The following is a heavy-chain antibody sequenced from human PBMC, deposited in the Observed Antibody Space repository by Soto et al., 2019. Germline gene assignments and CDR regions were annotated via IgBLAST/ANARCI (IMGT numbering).Heavy chain of an antibody. D-gene: IGHD2-2*01. CDR3: ARDRGDIVVVPAAMLLGY. CDR2: ISYDGSNK. Sequence: QVQLVESGGGVVQPGRSLRLSCAASGFTFSSYAMHWVRQAPGKGLEWVAVISYDGSNKYYADSVKGRFTISRDNSKNTLYLQMNSLRAEDTAVYYCARDRGDIVVVPAAMLLGYWGQGTLVTVSS. V-gene: IGHV3-30-3*01. CDR1: GFTFSSYA. J-gene: IGHJ4*02.